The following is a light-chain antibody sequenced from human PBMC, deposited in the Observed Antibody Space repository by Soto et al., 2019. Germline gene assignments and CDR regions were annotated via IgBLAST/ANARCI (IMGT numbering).Light chain of an antibody. CDR2: DVS. J-gene: IGKJ1*01. CDR3: QQRSRWPWT. V-gene: IGKV3-11*01. CDR1: QSVSSY. Sequence: DIMLKQSPSPLSSSPEARATLSCMASQSVSSYLAWYQQKPGQAPRLLMYDVSNRATGVPARFSGSGSGTDFTLTITSIEPEDFAAYYCQQRSRWPWTFGQGTKVDI.